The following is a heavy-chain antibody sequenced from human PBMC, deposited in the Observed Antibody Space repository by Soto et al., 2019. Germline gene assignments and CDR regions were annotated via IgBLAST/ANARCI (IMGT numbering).Heavy chain of an antibody. CDR3: ARAGAVVTATPTYYYYGIDA. D-gene: IGHD2-21*02. Sequence: ASGKVSCKASGGTFSSYAISWVRQAPGQGLEWMGGIIPIFGTANYAQKFQGRVTITADESTSTAYMELSSLRSEDTAVYYCARAGAVVTATPTYYYYGIDAWGQGTKVTVS. V-gene: IGHV1-69*13. J-gene: IGHJ6*02. CDR1: GGTFSSYA. CDR2: IIPIFGTA.